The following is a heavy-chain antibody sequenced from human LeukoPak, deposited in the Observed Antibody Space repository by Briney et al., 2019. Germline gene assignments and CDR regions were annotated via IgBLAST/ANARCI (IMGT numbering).Heavy chain of an antibody. CDR2: INPNSGGI. V-gene: IGHV1-2*02. D-gene: IGHD6-19*01. Sequence: ASVKVSCKASGYTFTAYYIHWVRQAPGQGLEWMGWINPNSGGIKYAQKFQGRVTMTRDTSMSTAHMGLSRLRSDDTAVYYCAKGRVVAGTKSLTYNWFDPWGQGTLVTVSS. CDR3: AKGRVVAGTKSLTYNWFDP. J-gene: IGHJ5*02. CDR1: GYTFTAYY.